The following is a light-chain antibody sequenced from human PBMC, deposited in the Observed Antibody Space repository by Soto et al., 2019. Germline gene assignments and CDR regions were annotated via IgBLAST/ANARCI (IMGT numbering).Light chain of an antibody. CDR2: GAF. CDR3: QQYNNWPPLT. V-gene: IGKV3-15*01. J-gene: IGKJ4*01. CDR1: QSVSYN. Sequence: EIVMTQSPPTLSVSPGERATLSCRASQSVSYNLAWYQQKPGQAPRLLIYGAFNRATGIPARFSGSGSGTDFTLTISSLQSEDFAVYYCQQYNNWPPLTFGGGTKVEIK.